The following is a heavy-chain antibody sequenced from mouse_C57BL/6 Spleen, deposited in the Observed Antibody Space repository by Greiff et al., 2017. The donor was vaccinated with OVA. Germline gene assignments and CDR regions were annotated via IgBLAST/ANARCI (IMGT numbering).Heavy chain of an antibody. CDR1: GYTFTDYE. Sequence: QVQLKASGAELVRPGASVTLSCKASGYTFTDYEMHWVKQTPVHGLEWIGAIDPETGGTAYNQKFKGKAILTADKSSSTAYMELRSLTSEDSAVYYCTRWGGDDGYFDYWGQGTTLTVSS. V-gene: IGHV1-15*01. CDR2: IDPETGGT. D-gene: IGHD2-3*01. CDR3: TRWGGDDGYFDY. J-gene: IGHJ2*01.